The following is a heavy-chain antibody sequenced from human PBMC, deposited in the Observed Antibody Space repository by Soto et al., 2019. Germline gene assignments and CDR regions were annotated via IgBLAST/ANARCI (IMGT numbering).Heavy chain of an antibody. CDR1: GFTLSSYW. J-gene: IGHJ4*02. V-gene: IGHV3-74*01. Sequence: PGGSLRLSCAASGFTLSSYWMHWVRQAPGKGLVWVSRINSDGSSTSHADAVKGRFAISRDNAKNTLYLQMSSLRTEDTAVYYCVSGYCSDGSCFHWGQGSLVTVSS. CDR3: VSGYCSDGSCFH. CDR2: INSDGSST. D-gene: IGHD2-15*01.